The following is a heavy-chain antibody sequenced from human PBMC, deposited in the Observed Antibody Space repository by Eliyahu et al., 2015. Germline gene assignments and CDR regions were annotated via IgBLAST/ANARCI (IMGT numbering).Heavy chain of an antibody. D-gene: IGHD3-10*01. V-gene: IGHV1-18*01. CDR1: GYTFTTYG. Sequence: QVQLVQSGPEVEKPGASVKVSCKASGYTFTTYGISWVRQAPGQGLEWMGWISGYNANXKYAQKFQGRVTMTTDTSTSTGYMELRSLRSDDTAVYYCARDLGDLGVRGVIVSGMDVWGQGTAVTVSS. J-gene: IGHJ6*02. CDR3: ARDLGDLGVRGVIVSGMDV. CDR2: ISGYNANX.